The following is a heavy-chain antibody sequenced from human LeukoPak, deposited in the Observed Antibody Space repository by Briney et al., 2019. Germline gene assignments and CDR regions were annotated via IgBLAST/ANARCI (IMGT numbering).Heavy chain of an antibody. Sequence: GGSLRLSCAASGFTFSSYAMHWVRQAPGKGLEWVAVISYDGSNKYYADSVKGRFIVSRDNSKNTLYLQMNSLRSEDTAVYYCASDSAWNLHGGYLDHWGQGTLVSVSS. D-gene: IGHD2-15*01. J-gene: IGHJ4*02. CDR1: GFTFSSYA. CDR3: ASDSAWNLHGGYLDH. CDR2: ISYDGSNK. V-gene: IGHV3-30*04.